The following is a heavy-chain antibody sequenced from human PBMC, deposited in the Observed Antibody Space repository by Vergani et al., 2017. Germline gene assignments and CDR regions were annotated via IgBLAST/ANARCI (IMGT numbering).Heavy chain of an antibody. V-gene: IGHV3-15*01. D-gene: IGHD4-17*01. CDR3: ASAGLMTTVPQGFQH. CDR2: IKSKTDGGTT. CDR1: GFTFSNAW. J-gene: IGHJ1*01. Sequence: EVQLVESGGGLVKPGGSLRLSCAASGFTFSNAWMNWVRQAPGKGLEWVGRIKSKTDGGTTDYVAPVKGRFTISRDDSKNTLYLQMNSLRAEDTAVYYCASAGLMTTVPQGFQHWGQGTLVTVSS.